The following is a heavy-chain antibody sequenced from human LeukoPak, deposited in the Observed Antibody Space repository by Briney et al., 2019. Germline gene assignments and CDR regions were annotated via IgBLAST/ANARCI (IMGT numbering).Heavy chain of an antibody. Sequence: GGSLRLSCAASGFTFSSYRMNWVRQAPGKGLEWVSSISSSSSNLYYADSAKGRFTISRDNAKNSLYLQMNSLRAEDTAVYYCARDVGYYFDYWGQGTLVTVSS. CDR1: GFTFSSYR. D-gene: IGHD3-10*01. V-gene: IGHV3-21*01. J-gene: IGHJ4*02. CDR3: ARDVGYYFDY. CDR2: ISSSSSNL.